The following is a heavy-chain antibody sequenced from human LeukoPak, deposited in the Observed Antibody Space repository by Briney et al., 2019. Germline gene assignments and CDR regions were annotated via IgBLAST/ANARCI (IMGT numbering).Heavy chain of an antibody. J-gene: IGHJ4*02. CDR2: INPNGGGT. CDR1: GYTFTGYY. D-gene: IGHD3-22*01. V-gene: IGHV1-2*06. CDR3: ARDLPSNYYYDSSGYYY. Sequence: ASVKVSCKASGYTFTGYYMHWVRQAPGQGLEWMGRINPNGGGTNHAQKFQGRVTMTRDTSISTAYMELSRLRSDDTAVYYCARDLPSNYYYDSSGYYYWGQGTLVTVSS.